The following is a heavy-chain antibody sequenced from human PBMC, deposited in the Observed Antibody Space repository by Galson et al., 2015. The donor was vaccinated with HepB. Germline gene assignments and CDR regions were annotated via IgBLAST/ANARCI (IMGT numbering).Heavy chain of an antibody. V-gene: IGHV6-1*01. CDR1: GDSVSSNSAA. D-gene: IGHD2-2*01. CDR3: AKDLGQYCSSTSCPPWFDP. CDR2: TYYRSKWYN. Sequence: CAISGDSVSSNSAAWNWIRQSPSRGLEWLGRTYYRSKWYNDYAVSVKSRITINPDTSKNQFSLQLNSVTPEDTAVYYCAKDLGQYCSSTSCPPWFDPWGQGTLVTVSS. J-gene: IGHJ5*02.